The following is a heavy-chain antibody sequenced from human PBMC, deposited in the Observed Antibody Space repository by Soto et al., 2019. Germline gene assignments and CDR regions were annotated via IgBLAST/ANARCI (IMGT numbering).Heavy chain of an antibody. CDR3: ARNAGCSGGSCYAGFDY. V-gene: IGHV4-59*01. Sequence: QVQLQESGPGLVKPSETLSLTCTVSGGSISSYYWSWIRQPPGKGLEWIGYIYYSGSTNYNPSLKSRVTISVDTSKNHFSLKLSSVTAADTAVYYCARNAGCSGGSCYAGFDYWGQGTLVTVSS. CDR2: IYYSGST. J-gene: IGHJ4*02. CDR1: GGSISSYY. D-gene: IGHD2-15*01.